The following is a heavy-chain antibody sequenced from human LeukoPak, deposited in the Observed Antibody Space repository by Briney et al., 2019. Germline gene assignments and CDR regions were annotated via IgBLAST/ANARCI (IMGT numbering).Heavy chain of an antibody. V-gene: IGHV3-33*03. CDR1: GFTFSKNG. D-gene: IGHD2-2*01. Sequence: GRSLRLSCAASGFTFSKNGMHWVRQAPGKGLEWVALIWYDGSKQYYADSVKGRFTISRDNAKNSLYLQMNSLRAEDTAVYYCARILGYCSISRCYIDYWGQGTLVTVSS. J-gene: IGHJ4*02. CDR2: IWYDGSKQ. CDR3: ARILGYCSISRCYIDY.